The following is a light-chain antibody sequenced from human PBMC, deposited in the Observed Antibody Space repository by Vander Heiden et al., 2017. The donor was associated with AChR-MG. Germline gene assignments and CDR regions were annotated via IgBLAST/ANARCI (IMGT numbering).Light chain of an antibody. CDR2: DVS. CDR1: SSDVGGYNY. J-gene: IGLJ3*02. CDR3: SSYTSSSTRV. Sequence: QSALTQPASVSGSPGQSITISCTGTSSDVGGYNYVSGYQQHPGKAPKLMIYDVSNRPSGVSNRVSGSKSGNTASLTISGLQAEDEADYYCSSYTSSSTRVFGGGTKLTVL. V-gene: IGLV2-14*01.